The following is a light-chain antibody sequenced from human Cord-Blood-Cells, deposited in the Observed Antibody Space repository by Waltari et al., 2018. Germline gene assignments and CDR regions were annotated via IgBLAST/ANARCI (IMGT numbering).Light chain of an antibody. CDR3: QQCYSTLIT. CDR1: QSISSY. V-gene: IGKV1-39*01. CDR2: AAS. J-gene: IGKJ5*01. Sequence: DIQMTQSPSSLSASVGDRVTVTCRASQSISSYLNWYQQKPGKAPKLLIYAASSLQSGVPSRFSGSGSGTDFTLTISSLPPEDFATYYCQQCYSTLITFRQGTRLEIK.